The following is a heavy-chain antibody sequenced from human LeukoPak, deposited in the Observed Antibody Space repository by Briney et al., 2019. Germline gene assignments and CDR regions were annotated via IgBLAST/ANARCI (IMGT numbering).Heavy chain of an antibody. J-gene: IGHJ6*04. CDR3: ARDPGPRQVTTYYYGMDV. Sequence: GGSLRLSCAASGFTFSDYYMSWIRQAPGKGLEWVSYISSSSSYTNYADSVKGRFTISRDNAKNSLYLQMNSLRAEDTAVYYCARDPGPRQVTTYYYGMDVWGKGTTVTVFS. D-gene: IGHD4-17*01. CDR1: GFTFSDYY. CDR2: ISSSSSYT. V-gene: IGHV3-11*06.